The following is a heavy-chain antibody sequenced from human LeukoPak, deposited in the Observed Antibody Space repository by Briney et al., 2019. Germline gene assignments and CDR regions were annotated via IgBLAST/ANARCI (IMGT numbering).Heavy chain of an antibody. D-gene: IGHD6-25*01. CDR2: IIPNFGTA. J-gene: IGHJ5*02. Sequence: GSSVKVSCKASGGTFSSYAISWVRQAPGQGLEWMGGIIPNFGTANYAQKFQGRVTITTDESTSTAYMELSSLSSEDTAVYYCARGIAAAYYNWFDPWGQGTLVTVSS. CDR3: ARGIAAAYYNWFDP. CDR1: GGTFSSYA. V-gene: IGHV1-69*05.